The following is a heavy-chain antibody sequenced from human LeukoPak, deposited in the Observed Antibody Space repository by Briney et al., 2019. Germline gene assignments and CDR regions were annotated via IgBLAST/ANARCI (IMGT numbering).Heavy chain of an antibody. CDR3: ARGSDDFWSGYSPSY. CDR2: INPNSGGT. J-gene: IGHJ4*02. CDR1: GYTFTGYY. V-gene: IGHV1-2*02. Sequence: WASVKVSCKASGYTFTGYYMHWVRQAPGQGLEWMGWINPNSGGTNYAQKFQGRVTMTRDTSICTAYMELSRLRSDDTAVYYCARGSDDFWSGYSPSYWGQGTLVTVSS. D-gene: IGHD3-3*01.